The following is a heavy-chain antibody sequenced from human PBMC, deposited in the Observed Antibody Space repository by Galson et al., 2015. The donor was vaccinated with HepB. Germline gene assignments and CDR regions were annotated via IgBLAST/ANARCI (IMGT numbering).Heavy chain of an antibody. D-gene: IGHD4-17*01. Sequence: SVKVSCKVSGYTLTELSMHWVRQAPGKGLEWMGGFDPEDGETIYAQKFQGRVTMTEDTSTDTAYMELSSLRSDDTAVYYCARDYYGDSKGAFDIWGQGTMVTASS. CDR1: GYTLTELS. CDR3: ARDYYGDSKGAFDI. CDR2: FDPEDGET. J-gene: IGHJ3*02. V-gene: IGHV1-24*01.